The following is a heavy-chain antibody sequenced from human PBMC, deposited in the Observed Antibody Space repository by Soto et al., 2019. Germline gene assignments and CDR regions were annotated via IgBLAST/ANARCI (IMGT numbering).Heavy chain of an antibody. CDR2: IVVGSGKT. CDR1: GFTFTRSA. J-gene: IGHJ3*02. V-gene: IGHV1-58*01. D-gene: IGHD1-26*01. Sequence: AASVKVSCKASGFTFTRSAVQWVRQARGQRPEWIGWIVVGSGKTSYAQKFQGRVTITSDMSTSAVYMELSSLRTEDTAVYYCAAVRGAVGTTYAFDIWGRGTMVTVSS. CDR3: AAVRGAVGTTYAFDI.